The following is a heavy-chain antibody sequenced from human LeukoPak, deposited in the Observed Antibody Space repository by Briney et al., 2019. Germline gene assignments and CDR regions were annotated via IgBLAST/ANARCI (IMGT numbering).Heavy chain of an antibody. CDR1: GYTFTNYW. CDR2: IYPGDSDT. J-gene: IGHJ4*02. D-gene: IGHD3-22*01. V-gene: IGHV5-51*01. CDR3: ARQLTYYDSSGYCFDY. Sequence: GESLKISCKGFGYTFTNYWTGWVRQPPGKGLEWMGIIYPGDSDTRYSPSFQGQVTISADKSISTAYLQWSSLKASDTAMYYCARQLTYYDSSGYCFDYWGQGTLVTVSS.